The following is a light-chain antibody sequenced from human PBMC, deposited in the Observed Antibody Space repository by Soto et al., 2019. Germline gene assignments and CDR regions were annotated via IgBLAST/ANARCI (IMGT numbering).Light chain of an antibody. V-gene: IGKV1-39*01. J-gene: IGKJ1*01. CDR1: QSISSW. CDR2: DAS. CDR3: QQSYNTPRT. Sequence: DIQMTHSPFTLSANKEDRVTITCRASQSISSWWAWYQQKPGKAPKVVIYDASSLESGVPSRFSGSRSGTDFTLTITSLQPEDFATYYCQQSYNTPRTFGQGTKVDIK.